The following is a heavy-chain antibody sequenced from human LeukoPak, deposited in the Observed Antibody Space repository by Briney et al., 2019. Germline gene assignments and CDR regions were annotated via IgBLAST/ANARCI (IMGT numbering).Heavy chain of an antibody. D-gene: IGHD3-10*01. J-gene: IGHJ5*02. CDR1: GYSISSGSY. CDR2: IYYSGST. V-gene: IGHV4-38-2*02. Sequence: SSETLSLTCTVSGYSISSGSYWGWIRQPPGKGLEWIGSIYYSGSTYYNPSLKSRVTISVDTSKNQFSLKLSSVTAADTAVYYCARDPALWFGGGNWFDPWGQGTLVTVTS. CDR3: ARDPALWFGGGNWFDP.